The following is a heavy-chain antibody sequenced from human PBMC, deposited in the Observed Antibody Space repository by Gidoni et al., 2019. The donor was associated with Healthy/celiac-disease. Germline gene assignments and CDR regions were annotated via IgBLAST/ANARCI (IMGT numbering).Heavy chain of an antibody. CDR2: IIPIFGTA. Sequence: QVQLVQSGAEVKKTGSSVKGSCKASGGTFSSYAISWVRQAPGQGLEWMGGIIPIFGTANYAQKFQGRVTITADESTSTAYMELSSLRSEDTAVYYCARDNYYGSGSYYRWFDYWGQGTLVTVSS. CDR3: ARDNYYGSGSYYRWFDY. CDR1: GGTFSSYA. V-gene: IGHV1-69*01. D-gene: IGHD3-10*01. J-gene: IGHJ4*02.